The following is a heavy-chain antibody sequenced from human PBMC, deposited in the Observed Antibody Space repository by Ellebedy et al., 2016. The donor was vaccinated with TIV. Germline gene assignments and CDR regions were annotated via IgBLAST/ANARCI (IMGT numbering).Heavy chain of an antibody. J-gene: IGHJ4*02. Sequence: AASVKVSCKASGGTFSSYAISWVRQAPGKGLEWMGGFDPEDGETIYAQKFQGRVTMTEDTSTDTAYMELSSLRSEDTAVYYCATVAGYSNYEFDYWGQGTLVTVSS. CDR2: FDPEDGET. CDR1: GGTFSSYA. CDR3: ATVAGYSNYEFDY. V-gene: IGHV1-24*01. D-gene: IGHD4-11*01.